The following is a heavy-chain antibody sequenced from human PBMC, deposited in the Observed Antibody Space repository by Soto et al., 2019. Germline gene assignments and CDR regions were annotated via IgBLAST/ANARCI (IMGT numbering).Heavy chain of an antibody. D-gene: IGHD4-17*01. Sequence: ASVKVSCKASGGTFSSYTISWVRQAPGQGLEWMGRISAYNGNTNYAQKLQGRVTMTTDTSTSTAYMELRSLRSDDTAVYYCARDDYGDYFDYWGQGTLVTVSS. J-gene: IGHJ4*02. CDR1: GGTFSSYT. V-gene: IGHV1-18*01. CDR3: ARDDYGDYFDY. CDR2: ISAYNGNT.